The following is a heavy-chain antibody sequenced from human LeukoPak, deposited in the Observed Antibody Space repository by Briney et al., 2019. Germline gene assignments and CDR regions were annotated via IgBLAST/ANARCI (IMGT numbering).Heavy chain of an antibody. J-gene: IGHJ4*02. CDR1: GFTFDDYA. Sequence: GGSPRLSCAASGFTFDDYAMHWVRQAPGKGLEWVSLISWDGGSTYYADSVKGRFTISRDNAKNSLYLQMNSLRAEDTALYYCARYISDAHTFDYWGQGTPVTVSS. V-gene: IGHV3-43D*04. CDR2: ISWDGGST. CDR3: ARYISDAHTFDY.